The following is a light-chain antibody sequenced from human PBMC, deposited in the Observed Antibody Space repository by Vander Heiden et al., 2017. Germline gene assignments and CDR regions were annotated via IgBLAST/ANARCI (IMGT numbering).Light chain of an antibody. J-gene: IGKJ2*01. CDR2: EVS. CDR3: MQSTHLYT. Sequence: DIVMTRARLSLSVTPGHPASISCKSSQSLLHSNGKTYFYWYLQKPGQPPQPLISEVSIRFSGVPDRFSGSGSGTDFTLTISRVETEDVGVYYCMQSTHLYTFGQGTKLDIK. CDR1: QSLLHSNGKTY. V-gene: IGKV2D-29*01.